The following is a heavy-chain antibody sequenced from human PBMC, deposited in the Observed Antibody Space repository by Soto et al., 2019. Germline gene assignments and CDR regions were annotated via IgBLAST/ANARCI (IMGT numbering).Heavy chain of an antibody. CDR3: AKGVEVRGVLVDH. D-gene: IGHD2-8*02. CDR1: GFAFNKFG. J-gene: IGHJ4*02. V-gene: IGHV3-30*18. CDR2: ISYDGSYQ. Sequence: QVQLVESGGGVVQPGTSLRLSCEASGFAFNKFGMHWVRQAPGKGLEWVAFISYDGSYQYYADSVQGRLTITRDNSMNTLNMQLNSLRREDTAVFYCAKGVEVRGVLVDHRGQRTLVSVSS.